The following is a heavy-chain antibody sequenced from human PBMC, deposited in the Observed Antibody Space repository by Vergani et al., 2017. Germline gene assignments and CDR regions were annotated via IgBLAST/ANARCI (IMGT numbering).Heavy chain of an antibody. CDR1: GYTFSGYY. J-gene: IGHJ4*02. CDR2: INPSSGGT. V-gene: IGHV1-2*02. CDR3: AREQWLPIDYFDY. Sequence: QVQLVQSGAEVKKPGASVKVSCKASGYTFSGYYMHWVRQAPGQGLEWMGRINPSSGGTIYAQKFQGRVTMTRDTSISTAYMELRSLRSDDTAVYYCAREQWLPIDYFDYWGQGTLVTVSS. D-gene: IGHD6-19*01.